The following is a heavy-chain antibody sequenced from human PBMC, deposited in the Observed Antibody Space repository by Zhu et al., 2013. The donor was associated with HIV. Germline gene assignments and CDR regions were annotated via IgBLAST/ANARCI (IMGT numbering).Heavy chain of an antibody. CDR3: AGGYCSGGSCRGKTYNWFDP. J-gene: IGHJ5*02. CDR2: ISAYNGNT. D-gene: IGHD2-15*01. CDR1: GYTFTSYG. V-gene: IGHV1-18*01. Sequence: QVQLVQSGAEVKKPGASVKVSCKASGYTFTSYGISWVRQAPGQGLEWMGWISAYNGNTNYAQKLQGRVTMTTDTSTSTAYMELRSLRSDDTAVYYCAGGYCSGGSCRGKTYNWFDPWGQGTLVTVSS.